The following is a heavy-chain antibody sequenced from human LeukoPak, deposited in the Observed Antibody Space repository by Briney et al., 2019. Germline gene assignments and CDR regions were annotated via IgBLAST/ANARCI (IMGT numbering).Heavy chain of an antibody. D-gene: IGHD3-3*01. Sequence: GGSLRLSCTASGFIFSSSAMSWVRQAPGKGLEWVSGISDSGVGTKHADSVKGRFTISRDNSKNTLYLQMNSLRAEDTAVYYCAKIGRSYDFWTGYYEEEVDYMDVWGKGTTVTVSS. V-gene: IGHV3-23*01. CDR1: GFIFSSSA. J-gene: IGHJ6*03. CDR2: ISDSGVGT. CDR3: AKIGRSYDFWTGYYEEEVDYMDV.